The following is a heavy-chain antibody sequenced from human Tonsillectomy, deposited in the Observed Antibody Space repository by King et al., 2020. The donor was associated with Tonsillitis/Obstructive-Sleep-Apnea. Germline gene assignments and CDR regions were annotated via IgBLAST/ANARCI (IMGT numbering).Heavy chain of an antibody. V-gene: IGHV4-34*01. J-gene: IGHJ5*02. CDR1: GGSFRTYY. Sequence: VQLQQWGAGLLKPSETLSLTCAVYGGSFRTYYWSWIRQPPGQGLEWIGEINHSGSTNYNPSLKSRVTISLDTSKNQFSLKLSSVTAAETAGYYCAGEGDYTGGVCTFDPWGQGTLVTVSS. CDR3: AGEGDYTGGVCTFDP. CDR2: INHSGST. D-gene: IGHD2-8*02.